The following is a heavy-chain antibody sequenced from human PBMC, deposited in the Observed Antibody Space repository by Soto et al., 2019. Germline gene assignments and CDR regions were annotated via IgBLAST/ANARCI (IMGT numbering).Heavy chain of an antibody. J-gene: IGHJ4*02. CDR2: LYPGDSDT. CDR3: ARLHSGTARPDY. D-gene: IGHD6-19*01. CDR1: GYTYTNYW. Sequence: GESLKISCTASGYTYTNYWLGWVRQMPGKGLEWVGILYPGDSDTRYSPSFEGQVTISADKSITTAYLQWSSLRASDTAMYYCARLHSGTARPDYWGQGTQVTVSS. V-gene: IGHV5-51*01.